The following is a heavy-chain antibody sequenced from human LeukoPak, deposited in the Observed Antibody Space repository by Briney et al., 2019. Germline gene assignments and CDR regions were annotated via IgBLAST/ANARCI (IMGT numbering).Heavy chain of an antibody. CDR2: VFHNGST. CDR1: GGSISIHY. D-gene: IGHD3-10*01. V-gene: IGHV4-59*11. CDR3: ARRRTYYGSGSYGYAMDV. J-gene: IGHJ6*02. Sequence: PSETLSLTCTISGGSISIHYWSWVRQPPGKGLEWIGFVFHNGSTKDNPSLKSRVTLSVDTSKNQFSLKVHSVTAADTAVYYCARRRTYYGSGSYGYAMDVWGQGTTVTVSS.